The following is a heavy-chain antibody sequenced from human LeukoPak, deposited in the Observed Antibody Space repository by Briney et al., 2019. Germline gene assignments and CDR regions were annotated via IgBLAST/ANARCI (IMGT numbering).Heavy chain of an antibody. CDR2: INHSGST. CDR3: ARVFGRKQLDY. J-gene: IGHJ4*02. Sequence: PSETLSLTCAVYGGSFSGYYWSWIRQPPGKGLEWIGEINHSGSTNYNPSLKSRATISVDTSKNQFSLKLSSVTAADTAVYYCARVFGRKQLDYWGQGTLVTVSS. CDR1: GGSFSGYY. D-gene: IGHD6-13*01. V-gene: IGHV4-34*01.